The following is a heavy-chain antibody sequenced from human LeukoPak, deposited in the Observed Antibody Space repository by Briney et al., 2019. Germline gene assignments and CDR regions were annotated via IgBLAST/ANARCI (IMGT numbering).Heavy chain of an antibody. CDR3: AAVIDY. V-gene: IGHV3-48*03. CDR2: ISNSGSTK. Sequence: AGESLKISCAASGFTFSSYEMNWIRQAPGKGLEWISYISNSGSTKYYADSVKGRFTISRDNAKNSVFLQMNSLRAEDTAVYYCAAVIDYWGQGTLVTVSS. CDR1: GFTFSSYE. J-gene: IGHJ4*02.